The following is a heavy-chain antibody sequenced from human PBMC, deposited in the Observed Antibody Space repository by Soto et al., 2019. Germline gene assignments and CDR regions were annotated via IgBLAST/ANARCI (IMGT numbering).Heavy chain of an antibody. Sequence: QLQLQESGPGLVKPSETLSLTCTVSGGSISSSSYYWGWIRQPPGKGLEWIGSIYYSGSTYYNPSLKSRVNISVDTSKNQFSLELSSVTAADAAVDYWARRARYYYYMAVWGKGTTVTVSS. CDR1: GGSISSSSYY. CDR2: IYYSGST. J-gene: IGHJ6*03. V-gene: IGHV4-39*01. CDR3: ARRARYYYYMAV.